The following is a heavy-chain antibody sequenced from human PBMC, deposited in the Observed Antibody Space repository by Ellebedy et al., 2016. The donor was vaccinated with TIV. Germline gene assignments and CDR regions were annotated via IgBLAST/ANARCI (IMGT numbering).Heavy chain of an antibody. V-gene: IGHV5-51*01. Sequence: GGSLRLXCKGSGYSFTSYWIGWVRQMPGKGLEWMGIIYPGDSDTRYSPSFQGQVTISADKSISTAYLQWSSLKASDTAMYYCARRGYSYGYDYWGQGTLVTVSS. D-gene: IGHD5-18*01. CDR3: ARRGYSYGYDY. CDR2: IYPGDSDT. CDR1: GYSFTSYW. J-gene: IGHJ4*02.